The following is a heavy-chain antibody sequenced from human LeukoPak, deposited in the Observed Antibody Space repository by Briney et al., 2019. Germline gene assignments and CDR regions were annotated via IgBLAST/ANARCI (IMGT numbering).Heavy chain of an antibody. J-gene: IGHJ4*02. CDR3: AKDRGRKMSYESSGYLDY. CDR2: ISYDGSNK. D-gene: IGHD3-22*01. Sequence: GGSLRLSCAASGFSSSDHAMHWVRQAPGKGLEWVAVISYDGSNKYYADSVKGRFIISRDKSKNTVHLQMNSLRTEDTAFYYCAKDRGRKMSYESSGYLDYWGQGTLVTVSS. V-gene: IGHV3-30*18. CDR1: GFSSSDHA.